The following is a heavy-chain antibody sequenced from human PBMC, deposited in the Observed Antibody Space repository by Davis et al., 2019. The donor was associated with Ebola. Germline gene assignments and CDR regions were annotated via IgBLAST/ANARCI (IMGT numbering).Heavy chain of an antibody. CDR2: ISSSGSTI. V-gene: IGHV3-11*01. CDR3: AREKATVTTSPHRYYYYYYGMDV. Sequence: GESLKISCAASGFTFSDYYMSWIRQAPGKGLEWVSYISSSGSTIYYADSVKGRFTISRDNAKNSLYLQMNSLRAEDTAVYYCAREKATVTTSPHRYYYYYYGMDVWGQGTTVTVSS. CDR1: GFTFSDYY. D-gene: IGHD4-17*01. J-gene: IGHJ6*02.